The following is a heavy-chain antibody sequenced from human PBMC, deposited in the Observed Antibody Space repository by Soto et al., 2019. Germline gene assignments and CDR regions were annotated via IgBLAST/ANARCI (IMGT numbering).Heavy chain of an antibody. Sequence: QVQLVQSGAEVKKPGSSVKVSCKASGGTFSRYAISWVRQAPGQGLEWMGGIIAIFGTANYAQKFQGRVTITADESTSTAYMELSSLTPEDTAVYYCARDIVFGGTYGMDVWGQGTTVTVSS. D-gene: IGHD3-16*01. J-gene: IGHJ6*02. CDR2: IIAIFGTA. CDR1: GGTFSRYA. CDR3: ARDIVFGGTYGMDV. V-gene: IGHV1-69*12.